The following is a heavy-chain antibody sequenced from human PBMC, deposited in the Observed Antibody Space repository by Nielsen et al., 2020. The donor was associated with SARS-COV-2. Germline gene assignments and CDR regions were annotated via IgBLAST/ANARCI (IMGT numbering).Heavy chain of an antibody. CDR3: ARQWALRPYQIDY. Sequence: SETLSLICTVSGGSISSSSYYWGWIRQPPGKGLEWIGTIYYSGSTYYNPSLKSRVTISVDTSKNQFSLKVRSVTAADTAVYYCARQWALRPYQIDYWGQGTLVTVSS. CDR2: IYYSGST. V-gene: IGHV4-39*01. CDR1: GGSISSSSYY. J-gene: IGHJ4*02. D-gene: IGHD2-2*01.